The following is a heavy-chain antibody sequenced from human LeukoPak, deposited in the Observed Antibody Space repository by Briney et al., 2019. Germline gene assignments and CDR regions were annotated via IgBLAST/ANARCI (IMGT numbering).Heavy chain of an antibody. Sequence: GGSLRLSCAASGFTFSGYAMHWVRQAPGKELEWVAVISYDGSNKYYADSVKGRFTISRDNSKNTLYLQMNSLRAEDTAVYYCARDVNLRSSGWYGAFDIWGQGTMVTVSS. V-gene: IGHV3-30-3*01. CDR1: GFTFSGYA. D-gene: IGHD6-19*01. CDR3: ARDVNLRSSGWYGAFDI. J-gene: IGHJ3*02. CDR2: ISYDGSNK.